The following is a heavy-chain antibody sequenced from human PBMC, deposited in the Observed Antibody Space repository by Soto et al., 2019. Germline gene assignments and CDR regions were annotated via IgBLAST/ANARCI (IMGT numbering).Heavy chain of an antibody. J-gene: IGHJ5*02. D-gene: IGHD2-21*02. CDR2: VYYTGST. Sequence: KPSETLSLTCTVSGASIKSTDYYWSCIRQAPGKGLEWIGYVYYTGSTYYNPSLMSRLTISVDTSKNQFSLKLTSVTAAETAVYYCVRTAREGAVAPHWFDRWGQGTQVTVSS. CDR3: VRTAREGAVAPHWFDR. V-gene: IGHV4-30-4*01. CDR1: GASIKSTDYY.